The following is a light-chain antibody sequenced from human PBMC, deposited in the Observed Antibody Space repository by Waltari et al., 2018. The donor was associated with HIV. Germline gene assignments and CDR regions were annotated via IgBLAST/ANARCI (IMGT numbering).Light chain of an antibody. J-gene: IGLJ2*01. CDR2: DNN. CDR3: GTWDSSLSAGV. CDR1: TSNPGNNY. V-gene: IGLV1-51*01. Sequence: QSVSTQPPSVSAAPGQKVPIACAVSTSNPGNNYVSGYQQLPGTAPKLLIYDNNNRPSGIPDRFSGSKSGTSATLGITGLQTGDEADYYCGTWDSSLSAGVFGGGTKLTVL.